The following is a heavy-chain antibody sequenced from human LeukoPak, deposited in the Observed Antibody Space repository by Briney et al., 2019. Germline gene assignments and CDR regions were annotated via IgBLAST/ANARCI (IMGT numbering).Heavy chain of an antibody. V-gene: IGHV3-23*01. CDR1: GFIFSNYA. CDR3: ARTSGGGRNFDY. D-gene: IGHD1-26*01. Sequence: GGSLRLSCATSGFIFSNYAMTWVRQAPGKGLEWVSTVSGGGANTYYADSVKGRFAISRDNSKNTLYLQMNSLRAEDTAVYYCARTSGGGRNFDYWGQGTLVTVSS. CDR2: VSGGGANT. J-gene: IGHJ4*02.